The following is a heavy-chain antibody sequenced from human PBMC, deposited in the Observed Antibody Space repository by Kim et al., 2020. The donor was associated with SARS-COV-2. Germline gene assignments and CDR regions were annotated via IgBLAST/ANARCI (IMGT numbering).Heavy chain of an antibody. J-gene: IGHJ6*03. CDR3: ARVAAAENEYYYYYYYMDV. CDR1: GYTFTSYD. Sequence: ASVKVSCKASGYTFTSYDINWVRQATGQGLEWMGWMNPNSGNTGYAQKFQGRVTMTRNTSISTAYMELSSLRSEDTAVYYCARVAAAENEYYYYYYYMDVWGKGTTVTVSS. CDR2: MNPNSGNT. V-gene: IGHV1-8*01. D-gene: IGHD6-13*01.